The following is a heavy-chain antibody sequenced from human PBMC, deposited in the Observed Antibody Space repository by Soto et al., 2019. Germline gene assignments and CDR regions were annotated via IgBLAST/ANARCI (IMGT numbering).Heavy chain of an antibody. CDR3: AREGSLGYCTNGVCYDAFDI. Sequence: VSVKVSCKASGYTFTSYGISWVRQAPGQGLEWMGWISAYNGNTNYAQKLQGCVTMTTDTSTSTAYMELRSLRSDDTAVYYCAREGSLGYCTNGVCYDAFDIWGQGTMVTVSS. D-gene: IGHD2-8*01. CDR1: GYTFTSYG. V-gene: IGHV1-18*01. J-gene: IGHJ3*02. CDR2: ISAYNGNT.